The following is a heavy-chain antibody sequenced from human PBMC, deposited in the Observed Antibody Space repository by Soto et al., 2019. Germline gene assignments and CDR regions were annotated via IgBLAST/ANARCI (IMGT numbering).Heavy chain of an antibody. CDR3: AADRDSYGSYYYYGMDV. V-gene: IGHV1-58*01. D-gene: IGHD5-18*01. CDR1: GFTFTSSA. J-gene: IGHJ6*02. Sequence: SVKVSCKASGFTFTSSAVQWVRQARGQRLEWIGWIVVGSGNTNYAQKFQERVTITRDMSTSTAYMELSSLRSEDTAVYYCAADRDSYGSYYYYGMDVWGQGTTVTVSS. CDR2: IVVGSGNT.